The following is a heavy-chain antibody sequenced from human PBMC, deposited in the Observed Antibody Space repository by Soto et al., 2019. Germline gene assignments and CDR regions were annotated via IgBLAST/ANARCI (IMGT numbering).Heavy chain of an antibody. D-gene: IGHD2-15*01. Sequence: GGSLRLSCAASGFTFSSYGMHWVRQAPGKGLEWVAVISYDGSNKYYADSVKGRFTISRDNSKNTLYLQMNSLRAEDTAVYYCVKGGWLDVWGQGTTVTVS. CDR2: ISYDGSNK. CDR3: VKGGWLDV. V-gene: IGHV3-30*18. CDR1: GFTFSSYG. J-gene: IGHJ6*02.